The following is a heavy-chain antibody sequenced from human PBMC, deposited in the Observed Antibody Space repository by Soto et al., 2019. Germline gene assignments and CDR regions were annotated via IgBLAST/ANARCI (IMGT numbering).Heavy chain of an antibody. Sequence: GGSLRLSCAASGFTFSSYAMSWVRQAPGKGLEWVSAISGSGGGTYYADSVKGRFTISRDNSKNTLYLQMNSLRAEDTAVYYCAKTGGSRTYYYDSSGSQGYWGQGTLVTVSS. D-gene: IGHD3-22*01. CDR1: GFTFSSYA. CDR2: ISGSGGGT. CDR3: AKTGGSRTYYYDSSGSQGY. J-gene: IGHJ4*02. V-gene: IGHV3-23*01.